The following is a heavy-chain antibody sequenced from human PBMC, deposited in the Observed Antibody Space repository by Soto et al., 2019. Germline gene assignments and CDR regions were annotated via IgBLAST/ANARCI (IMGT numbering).Heavy chain of an antibody. CDR3: ATLLWGYCSSTSCEMMDV. J-gene: IGHJ6*02. V-gene: IGHV3-23*01. CDR2: ISGSGGST. Sequence: GGSLRLSCAASGFTFSSYAMSWVRQAPGKGLEWVSAISGSGGSTYYADSVKGRFTISRDNSKNTLYLQMNSLRAEDTAVYYCATLLWGYCSSTSCEMMDVWGQGTTVTVSS. CDR1: GFTFSSYA. D-gene: IGHD2-2*01.